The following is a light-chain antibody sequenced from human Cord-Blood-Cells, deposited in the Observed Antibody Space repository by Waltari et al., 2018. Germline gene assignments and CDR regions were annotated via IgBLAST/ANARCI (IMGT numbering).Light chain of an antibody. CDR2: WAS. V-gene: IGKV4-1*01. CDR1: QSVLYSSNNKNY. J-gene: IGKJ1*01. Sequence: DIVMTQSPDSLAVSLGERATINCKSSQSVLYSSNNKNYLAWYQQKPVQPPKLRIYWASTRESGVPDRFSGSGSGTDFTLTISSLQAEDVAVYYCQQYYSTPPTFGQGTKVEIK. CDR3: QQYYSTPPT.